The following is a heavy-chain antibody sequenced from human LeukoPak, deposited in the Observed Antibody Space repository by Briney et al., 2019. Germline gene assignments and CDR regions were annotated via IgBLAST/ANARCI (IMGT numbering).Heavy chain of an antibody. J-gene: IGHJ5*02. Sequence: PSETLSLTCTVSGGSISSYYWSWIRQPPGKGLEWIGYIYYSGSTNYNPSLKSRVTISVDTSKNQSSLKLSSVTAADTAVYYCASRREKWLLHHWGQGTLVTVSS. D-gene: IGHD3-22*01. CDR3: ASRREKWLLHH. V-gene: IGHV4-59*01. CDR2: IYYSGST. CDR1: GGSISSYY.